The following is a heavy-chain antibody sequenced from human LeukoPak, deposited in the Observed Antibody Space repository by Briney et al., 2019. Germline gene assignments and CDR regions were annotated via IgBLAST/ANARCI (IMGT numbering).Heavy chain of an antibody. D-gene: IGHD6-19*01. V-gene: IGHV1-24*01. CDR1: GYTLTELS. Sequence: VASVKVSCKVSGYTLTELSMHWVRQAPGKGLEWMGGFDPEDGETIYAQKFQGRVTMTEDTSTDTAYMELSSLRSEDTAVYYCARWLSFNYYYGMDVWGQGTTVTVSS. CDR2: FDPEDGET. CDR3: ARWLSFNYYYGMDV. J-gene: IGHJ6*02.